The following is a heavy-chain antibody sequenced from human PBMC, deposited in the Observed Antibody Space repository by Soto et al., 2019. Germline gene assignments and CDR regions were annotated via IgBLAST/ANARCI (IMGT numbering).Heavy chain of an antibody. V-gene: IGHV1-2*06. CDR1: GYFFTSHY. J-gene: IGHJ4*02. D-gene: IGHD3-10*01. CDR3: AREVTYGGGSFSLGL. CDR2: INPNNGDT. Sequence: ASVKVSCKTSGYFFTSHYIHWVRLAPGRGLEWMGRINPNNGDTNSPQKFQGRVTMTSDTSISTAYMEMSGLRSDGTALYYCAREVTYGGGSFSLGLWGQGTLVT.